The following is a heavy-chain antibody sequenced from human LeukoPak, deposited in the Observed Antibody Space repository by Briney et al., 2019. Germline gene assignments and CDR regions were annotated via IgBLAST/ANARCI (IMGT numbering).Heavy chain of an antibody. Sequence: PGGSLRLSCAASGFTFSSYAMSWARQAPGKGLEWVSAISGSGGSTYYADSVKGRFTISRDNSKNTLYLQMNSLRAEDTAVYYCAKATYYCSSTSCSPYYFDYWGQGTLVTVSS. V-gene: IGHV3-23*01. CDR3: AKATYYCSSTSCSPYYFDY. CDR1: GFTFSSYA. J-gene: IGHJ4*02. D-gene: IGHD2-2*01. CDR2: ISGSGGST.